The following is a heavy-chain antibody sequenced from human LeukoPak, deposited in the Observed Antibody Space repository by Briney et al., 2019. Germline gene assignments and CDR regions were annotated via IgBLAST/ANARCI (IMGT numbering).Heavy chain of an antibody. CDR1: GFTFSSYS. V-gene: IGHV3-48*01. Sequence: GGSLRLSCAASGFTFSSYSMNWVRQAPGKGLEWVSYISSSSSTIYYADSVKGRFTISRDNSKNRVYLQMNSLKTEDTAVYYRAREGSGYSYFYYMDVWGKGTTVTVSS. D-gene: IGHD3-3*01. J-gene: IGHJ6*03. CDR3: AREGSGYSYFYYMDV. CDR2: ISSSSSTI.